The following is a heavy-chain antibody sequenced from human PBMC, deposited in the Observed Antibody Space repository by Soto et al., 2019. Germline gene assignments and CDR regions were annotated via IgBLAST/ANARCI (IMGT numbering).Heavy chain of an antibody. V-gene: IGHV4-4*02. CDR3: ARSEYSSSSWYFDL. D-gene: IGHD6-6*01. CDR2: IYHSGST. CDR1: GCSISSSNW. J-gene: IGHJ2*01. Sequence: XETLSLTCSFSGCSISSSNWWSWVRPPPGKGLEWIGEIYHSGSTNYNPSLKSRVTISVDKSKNQFSLKLSSVTAADTAVYYCARSEYSSSSWYFDLCGRGALVTVSS.